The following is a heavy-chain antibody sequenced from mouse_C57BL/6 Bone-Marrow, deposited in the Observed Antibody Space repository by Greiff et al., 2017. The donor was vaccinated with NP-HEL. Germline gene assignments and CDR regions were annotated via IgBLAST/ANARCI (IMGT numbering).Heavy chain of an antibody. CDR1: GYTFTSYW. V-gene: IGHV1-55*01. Sequence: QVQLKQPGAELVKPGASVKMSCKASGYTFTSYWITWVKQRPGQGLEWIGDINPNNGGTIYNQKFKGKATLTVDKSSSTAYMELRSLTSEDTAVYYCARGDYGSSYRYFDVWGTGTTVTVSS. D-gene: IGHD1-1*01. CDR2: INPNNGGT. J-gene: IGHJ1*03. CDR3: ARGDYGSSYRYFDV.